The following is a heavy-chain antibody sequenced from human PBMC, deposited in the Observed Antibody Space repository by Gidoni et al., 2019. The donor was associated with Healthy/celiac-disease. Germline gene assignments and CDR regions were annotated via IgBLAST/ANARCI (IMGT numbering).Heavy chain of an antibody. J-gene: IGHJ4*02. V-gene: IGHV3-43*01. CDR1: GFTFDDYT. Sequence: EVQLVESGGVVVQPGGSLRLSCAASGFTFDDYTMHWLRQAPGKGLEWVSLISWDGGSTYYADSVKGRFTISRDNSKNSLYLQMNSLRTEDTALYYCAKATRDSLDYWGQGTLVTVSS. CDR2: ISWDGGST. D-gene: IGHD2-21*01. CDR3: AKATRDSLDY.